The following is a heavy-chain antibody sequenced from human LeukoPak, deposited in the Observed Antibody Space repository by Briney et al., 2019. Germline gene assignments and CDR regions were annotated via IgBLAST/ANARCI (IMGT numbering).Heavy chain of an antibody. J-gene: IGHJ4*02. CDR2: ISYDGSNA. CDR3: AKAIVVVITRKYYFDY. CDR1: GFTFSMYA. D-gene: IGHD3-22*01. Sequence: GGSLRLSCAASGFTFSMYALHWVRQAPGKGLEWVALISYDGSNADYVDSVKGRFTISRDNSKNTLYLQMNSLRAEDTAVYYCAKAIVVVITRKYYFDYWGQGTLVTVSS. V-gene: IGHV3-30*07.